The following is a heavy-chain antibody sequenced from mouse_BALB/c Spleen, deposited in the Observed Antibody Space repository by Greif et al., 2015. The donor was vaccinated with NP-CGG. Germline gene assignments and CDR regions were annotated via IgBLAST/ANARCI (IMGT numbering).Heavy chain of an antibody. D-gene: IGHD4-1*01. CDR1: GYAFTNYF. CDR3: ARKITGSFDY. V-gene: IGHV1-54*03. Sequence: VQLQQSGAELVRPGTPVKVSCKASGYAFTNYFIEWIKQRPGQGLEWIGVINPGSANTNYNEKFKDKATLTADKSSSTAYMQLSSLTSDDSAVYFCARKITGSFDYWGQGTTLTVSS. J-gene: IGHJ2*01. CDR2: INPGSANT.